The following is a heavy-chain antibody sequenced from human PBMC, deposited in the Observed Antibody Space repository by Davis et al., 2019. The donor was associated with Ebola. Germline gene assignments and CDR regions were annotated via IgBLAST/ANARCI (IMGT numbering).Heavy chain of an antibody. CDR2: ISGSGGST. CDR1: VITFSTYA. J-gene: IGHJ6*04. CDR3: AKSGLSFGVVKYHYGMDV. Sequence: GGSLRLSCPDSVITFSTYALTWVRQAPGKGLEWVSAISGSGGSTYYADSVKGRFTISRDNSKKTLYLQMNSLRAEDTAVYYCAKSGLSFGVVKYHYGMDVWGKGTTVTVSS. D-gene: IGHD3-3*01. V-gene: IGHV3-23*01.